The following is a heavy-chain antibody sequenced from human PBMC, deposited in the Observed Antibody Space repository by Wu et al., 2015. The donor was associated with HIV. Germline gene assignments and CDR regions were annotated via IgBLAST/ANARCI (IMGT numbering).Heavy chain of an antibody. D-gene: IGHD2-2*01. CDR1: GYTFTGYY. CDR3: ARVGVVVPAAMDYYYGMDV. CDR2: INPNSGGT. Sequence: QVQLVQSGAEVKKPGASVKVSCKASGYTFTGYYMHWVRQAPGQGLEWMGWINPNSGGTNYAQKFQGRVTMTRDTSISTAYMELSRLRSDDTAVYYCARVGVVVPAAMDYYYGMDVVGPKGPTVTVSS. V-gene: IGHV1-2*02. J-gene: IGHJ6*02.